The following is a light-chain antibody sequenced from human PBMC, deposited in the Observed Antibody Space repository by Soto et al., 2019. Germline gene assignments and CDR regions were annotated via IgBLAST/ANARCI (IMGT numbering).Light chain of an antibody. CDR2: EVS. CDR1: SSDVGYYNF. Sequence: QSALTQPASVSGSPGQSITISCTGTSSDVGYYNFVSWYQQHPGKAPKLIIYEVSNRPSGLSDRFSASKSGNTASLTISGLQAEDEADYHCSSYSGSTAFDVFGTGTKLTVL. CDR3: SSYSGSTAFDV. V-gene: IGLV2-14*01. J-gene: IGLJ1*01.